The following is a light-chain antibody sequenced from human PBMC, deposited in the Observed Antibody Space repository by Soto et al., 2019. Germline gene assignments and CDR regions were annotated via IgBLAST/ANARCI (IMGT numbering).Light chain of an antibody. CDR1: ESVSTN. CDR2: GAS. V-gene: IGKV3-15*01. J-gene: IGKJ1*01. CDR3: QQYSIWRA. Sequence: EIVLTQSPLTLSLSPREKSTSSCRASESVSTNLAWYQQKAGQAPRLLIYGASTRATGIPARFSGSGSGTEFTLTISSLQSEDFAVYYCQQYSIWRAFGQGTKVDIK.